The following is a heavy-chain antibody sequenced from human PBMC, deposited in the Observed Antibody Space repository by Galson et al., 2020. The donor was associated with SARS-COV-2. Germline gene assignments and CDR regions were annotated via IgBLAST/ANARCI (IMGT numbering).Heavy chain of an antibody. V-gene: IGHV3-30*03. CDR1: GFTFSSYG. Sequence: GSLKISCAASGFTFSSYGMHWVRQAPGKGLEWVAVISYDGSNKYYADSVKGRFTISRDNSKNTLYLQMNSLRAEDTAVYYCARDDDILTGYYLGAFDIWGQGTMVTVSS. D-gene: IGHD3-9*01. CDR2: ISYDGSNK. CDR3: ARDDDILTGYYLGAFDI. J-gene: IGHJ3*02.